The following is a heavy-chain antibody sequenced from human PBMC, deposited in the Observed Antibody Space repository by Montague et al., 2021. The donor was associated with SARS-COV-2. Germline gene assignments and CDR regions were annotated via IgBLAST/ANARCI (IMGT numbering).Heavy chain of an antibody. CDR2: TYYRSKWYN. V-gene: IGHV6-1*01. J-gene: IGHJ2*01. Sequence: CAISGDSVSSNIATWNWIRQSPSRGLEWLGRTYYRSKWYNDYAVSVKSRVIINPDTSNNRISLQLNSVTPEDTAVYYCARAYCGGDCYFYWYFDLWGRGTRFTFSS. D-gene: IGHD2-21*02. CDR1: GDSVSSNIAT. CDR3: ARAYCGGDCYFYWYFDL.